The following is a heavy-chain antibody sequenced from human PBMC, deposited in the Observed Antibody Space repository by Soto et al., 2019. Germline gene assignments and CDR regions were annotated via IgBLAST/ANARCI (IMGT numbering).Heavy chain of an antibody. J-gene: IGHJ5*02. CDR1: GGSISGFY. Sequence: SETLSLTCTVSGGSISGFYWSWIRQPPGKGLEWIGTIYYSGSTYYNPSLKSRVTMSVDTSKNQFSLKLTSVTAVDTAVYYCATLPPRIVVVMTDLPTWGQGTLVTVSS. CDR3: ATLPPRIVVVMTDLPT. D-gene: IGHD2-15*01. V-gene: IGHV4-59*12. CDR2: IYYSGST.